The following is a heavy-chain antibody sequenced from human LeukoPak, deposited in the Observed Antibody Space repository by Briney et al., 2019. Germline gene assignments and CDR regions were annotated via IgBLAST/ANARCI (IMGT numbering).Heavy chain of an antibody. J-gene: IGHJ4*02. D-gene: IGHD1-1*01. CDR2: HYHTGRI. Sequence: SSETLSLTCSVSGGSISGTSYCWGWIRQPPGKGPEWIGSHYHTGRIYHNPSLNNRVTISVDTSKNQFSLKLSSVTDADTAVYYCARDGSDNWGLFDNWGRGTLVTVSS. CDR3: ARDGSDNWGLFDN. V-gene: IGHV4-39*07. CDR1: GGSISGTSYC.